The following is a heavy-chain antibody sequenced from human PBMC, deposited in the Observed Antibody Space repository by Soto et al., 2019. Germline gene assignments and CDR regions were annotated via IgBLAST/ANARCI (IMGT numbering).Heavy chain of an antibody. J-gene: IGHJ4*02. V-gene: IGHV3-23*01. CDR2: ITGSGDKT. Sequence: EVQLLESGGNLVQPGGSLRLSCAASGFSLKNYAMTWVRQAPGKGLEWVSGITGSGDKTYYADSVKGRFIISRDNSENTLYLQMNSLRAEDTALYDCARDCSSSSCSVWRYWGQGTQVTVSS. D-gene: IGHD2-2*01. CDR1: GFSLKNYA. CDR3: ARDCSSSSCSVWRY.